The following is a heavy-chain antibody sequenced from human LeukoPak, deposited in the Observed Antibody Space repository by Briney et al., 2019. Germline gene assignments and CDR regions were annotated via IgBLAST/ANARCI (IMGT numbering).Heavy chain of an antibody. J-gene: IGHJ5*02. Sequence: PSETLSLTCTVSGASVITYYWSWIRQPAGQGLEWIGRIYTSGSTNYNPSLKGRVTMSVDTSKNQFSPKMNSMTAADTAVYYCARDGVNCSGGTCYSVWIDPWGQGTLVTVSS. D-gene: IGHD2-15*01. CDR2: IYTSGST. V-gene: IGHV4-4*07. CDR1: GASVITYY. CDR3: ARDGVNCSGGTCYSVWIDP.